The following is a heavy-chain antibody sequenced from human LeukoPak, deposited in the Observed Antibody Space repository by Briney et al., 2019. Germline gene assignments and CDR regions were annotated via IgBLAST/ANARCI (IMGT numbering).Heavy chain of an antibody. J-gene: IGHJ4*02. V-gene: IGHV4-59*12. CDR2: VYYSGST. Sequence: SETLSLTCTVSGGSISGYYWSWIRQPPGEGLEWIGYVYYSGSTNYNASLKSRVTISVDTSRNQFSLKLNSVTAADTAVYYCARDLRVVTAVFDNWGQGTQVTVSS. CDR1: GGSISGYY. D-gene: IGHD2-21*02. CDR3: ARDLRVVTAVFDN.